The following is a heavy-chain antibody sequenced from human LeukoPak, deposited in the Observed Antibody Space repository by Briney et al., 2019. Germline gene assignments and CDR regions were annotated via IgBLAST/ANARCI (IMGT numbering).Heavy chain of an antibody. CDR1: GFTVSSYY. CDR2: LYNGGTT. Sequence: GGSLQLSCAASGFTVSSYYMSWVRQAPDMGLEWVSVLYNGGTTYYADSVKGRFTISRDNAKGSLYLQMNSLRVEDTAVYYCARERDAVAGCFDYWGQGSLVTVSS. J-gene: IGHJ4*02. D-gene: IGHD6-19*01. CDR3: ARERDAVAGCFDY. V-gene: IGHV3-53*01.